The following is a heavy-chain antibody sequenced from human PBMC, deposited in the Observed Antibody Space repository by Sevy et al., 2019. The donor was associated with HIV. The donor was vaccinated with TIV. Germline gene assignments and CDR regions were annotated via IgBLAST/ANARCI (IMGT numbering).Heavy chain of an antibody. CDR3: ARVGYCRGGTCFSGFYYAMDV. CDR1: GFTLTNEF. D-gene: IGHD2-15*01. CDR2: VYSGGTT. Sequence: GGSLRLSCAVSGFTLTNEFFSWVRQAPGNGLEWVAVVYSGGTTYYADSVKGRFTISRDKSKSTLYLQMKSLRAEDTAVYYCARVGYCRGGTCFSGFYYAMDVSGQGTAVTVSS. J-gene: IGHJ6*02. V-gene: IGHV3-53*01.